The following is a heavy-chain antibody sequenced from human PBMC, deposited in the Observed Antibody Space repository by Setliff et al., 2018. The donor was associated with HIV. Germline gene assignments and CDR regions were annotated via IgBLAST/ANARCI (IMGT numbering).Heavy chain of an antibody. CDR1: GASISSHY. CDR3: ARLEPNYYYYYMDV. J-gene: IGHJ6*03. V-gene: IGHV4-59*11. Sequence: SETLSLTCTVSGASISSHYWSWIRQPPGKGLEWIGYIFYSGNTNYNPSLKSRVTISLDTSKSQFSLKLSSVTAADTAVYYCARLEPNYYYYYMDVWGKGTTVTVSS. CDR2: IFYSGNT. D-gene: IGHD1-1*01.